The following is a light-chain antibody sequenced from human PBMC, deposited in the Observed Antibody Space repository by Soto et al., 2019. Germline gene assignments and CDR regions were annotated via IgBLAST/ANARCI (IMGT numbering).Light chain of an antibody. CDR3: QQYNNRPPWT. Sequence: EIVMTQSPVTLSVSPGERATLSCRASQSVSSNLAWYQQKPGQAPRLLIYAASTRATGIPARFGGSGSGTEFTLTISSLQSEDFAVYYCQQYNNRPPWTFGQGTKVEIK. CDR2: AAS. CDR1: QSVSSN. V-gene: IGKV3-15*01. J-gene: IGKJ1*01.